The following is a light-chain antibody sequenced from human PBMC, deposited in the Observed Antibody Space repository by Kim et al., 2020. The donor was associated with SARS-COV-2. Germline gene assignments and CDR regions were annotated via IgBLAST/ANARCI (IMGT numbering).Light chain of an antibody. CDR3: SSYASGDTWV. CDR1: SSDVGAYDY. CDR2: DVT. J-gene: IGLJ3*02. Sequence: GKSITIACTGTSSDVGAYDYVSWYQQHPGKTPKLMIYDVTKRPSGVSNRFSASKSGDTASLAISGLQSEDEADYYCSSYASGDTWVFGGGTKLTVL. V-gene: IGLV2-14*03.